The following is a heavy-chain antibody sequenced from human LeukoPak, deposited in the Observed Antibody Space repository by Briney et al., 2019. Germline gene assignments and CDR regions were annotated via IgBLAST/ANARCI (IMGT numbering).Heavy chain of an antibody. CDR3: AKDVAPAGTVCDY. CDR2: ISWKGGSI. V-gene: IGHV3-9*01. Sequence: GGSLRLSCAASGFTFDDYAMHWVRQAPGRGLGWVSSISWKGGSIGYADSVKGRFTISRDNAKNSLYLQMNSLRAEDTALYYCAKDVAPAGTVCDYWGQGTLVTVSS. D-gene: IGHD2-2*01. J-gene: IGHJ4*02. CDR1: GFTFDDYA.